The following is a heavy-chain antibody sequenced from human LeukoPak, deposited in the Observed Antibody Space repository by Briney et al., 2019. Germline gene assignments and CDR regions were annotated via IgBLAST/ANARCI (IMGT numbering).Heavy chain of an antibody. CDR3: ARVNYSYGPEVYYYFDY. V-gene: IGHV1-69*06. CDR1: GGTFSSYA. D-gene: IGHD5-18*01. Sequence: VKVSCKASGGTFSSYAISRVRQAPGQGLEWMGGIIPIFGTANYAQKFQGRVTITADKSTSTAYMELSSLRSEDTAVYYCARVNYSYGPEVYYYFDYWGQGTLVTVSS. J-gene: IGHJ4*02. CDR2: IIPIFGTA.